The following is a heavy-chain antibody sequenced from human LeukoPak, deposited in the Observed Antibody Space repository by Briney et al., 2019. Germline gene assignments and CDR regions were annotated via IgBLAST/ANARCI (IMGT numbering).Heavy chain of an antibody. V-gene: IGHV3-23*01. CDR3: VKHARVGTSTAFEV. CDR2: VTGSATTT. CDR1: GFTFDHFG. Sequence: PGGSLRLSCTASGFTFDHFGMSWVRQAPGKGLEWVSAVTGSATTTSYADSVKGRFTVSRDNSQSLLSLQMDSLGAEDMAIYYCVKHARVGTSTAFEVWGQGTLVTVSS. J-gene: IGHJ3*01. D-gene: IGHD1-26*01.